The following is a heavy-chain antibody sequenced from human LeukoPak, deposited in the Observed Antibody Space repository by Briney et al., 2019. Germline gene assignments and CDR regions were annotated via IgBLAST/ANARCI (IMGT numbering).Heavy chain of an antibody. D-gene: IGHD3-22*01. J-gene: IGHJ4*02. V-gene: IGHV1-18*01. CDR2: ISAYNGNT. Sequence: ASVKVSCKASGYTFTSYGISWVRQAPGQGLEWMGWISAYNGNTNYAQKLQGRVTITRNTSISTAYMELSSLRSEDTAVYYCARRGLRGFDYWGQGTLVTVSS. CDR1: GYTFTSYG. CDR3: ARRGLRGFDY.